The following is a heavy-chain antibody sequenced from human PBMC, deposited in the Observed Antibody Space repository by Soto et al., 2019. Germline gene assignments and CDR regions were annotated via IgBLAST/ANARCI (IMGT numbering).Heavy chain of an antibody. Sequence: EVQLVESGGGLVQPGGSLRLSCAASGFTFSGYTMSWVRQAPGKGLEWVSTITGSGDRTYYADSVKGRFTIPRDNSNDNLYRQMEGLRAEDTAVYYSAKGTWLHDCNFKHWGQGTLVTVSS. CDR1: GFTFSGYT. V-gene: IGHV3-23*04. CDR2: ITGSGDRT. CDR3: AKGTWLHDCNFKH. D-gene: IGHD2-21*02. J-gene: IGHJ4*02.